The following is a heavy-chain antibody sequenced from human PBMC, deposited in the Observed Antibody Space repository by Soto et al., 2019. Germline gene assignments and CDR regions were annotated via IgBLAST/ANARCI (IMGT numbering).Heavy chain of an antibody. D-gene: IGHD2-15*01. Sequence: QVQLVESGGGVVQPGRSLRLSCAASGFTFSSYGVHWVRQAPGKGLEWVAVISYDGSNKYYADSVKGRFTISRDNSKNTLFLQMNSLRAEDTAVYYCAKTGYCSGGSCYPYWYFDLWGRGTLVTVSS. J-gene: IGHJ2*01. CDR2: ISYDGSNK. CDR3: AKTGYCSGGSCYPYWYFDL. V-gene: IGHV3-30*18. CDR1: GFTFSSYG.